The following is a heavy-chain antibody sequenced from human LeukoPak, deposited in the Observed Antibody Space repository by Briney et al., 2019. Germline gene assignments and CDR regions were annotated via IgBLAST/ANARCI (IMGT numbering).Heavy chain of an antibody. CDR1: GFTFSTYS. J-gene: IGHJ4*02. V-gene: IGHV3-48*04. D-gene: IGHD6-13*01. CDR3: ASSIVADGTSPFDY. Sequence: GGSLRLSCAASGFTFSTYSMNWVRQAPGKGLEWVSYISSTSGTKYYADSVKGRITISTDNAKNSLYLQMNSLRAEDTAVYYCASSIVADGTSPFDYWGQGTLVTVSS. CDR2: ISSTSGTK.